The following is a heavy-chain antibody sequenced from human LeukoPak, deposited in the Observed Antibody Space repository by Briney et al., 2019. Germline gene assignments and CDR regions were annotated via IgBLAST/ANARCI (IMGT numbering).Heavy chain of an antibody. J-gene: IGHJ5*02. CDR2: INSDARST. V-gene: IGHV3-74*01. CDR3: ARGADTGYSSDS. CDR1: GFTFSNYW. D-gene: IGHD6-19*01. Sequence: PAGSLRLSCAASGFTFSNYWMHWVRQAPGKGLVWVSRINSDARSTSYADSVKGRFTISRDNAKNTLYLQMNSLRAEDTAVYYCARGADTGYSSDSWGQGTLVTVSS.